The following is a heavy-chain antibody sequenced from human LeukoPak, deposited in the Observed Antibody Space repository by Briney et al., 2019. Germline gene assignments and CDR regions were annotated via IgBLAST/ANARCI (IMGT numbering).Heavy chain of an antibody. Sequence: GASVKVSCKASGGTFSSYAISWVRQAPGQGLEWMGGIIPIFGTANYAQKFQGRVTITADESTSTAYMELSSLRSEDTAVYYCARDREVYCGGDCYLDSPSWGQGTLVTVSS. CDR3: ARDREVYCGGDCYLDSPS. D-gene: IGHD2-21*02. V-gene: IGHV1-69*13. J-gene: IGHJ4*02. CDR1: GGTFSSYA. CDR2: IIPIFGTA.